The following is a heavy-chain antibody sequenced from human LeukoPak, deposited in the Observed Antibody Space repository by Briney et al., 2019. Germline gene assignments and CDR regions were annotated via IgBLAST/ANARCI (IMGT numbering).Heavy chain of an antibody. D-gene: IGHD1-20*01. V-gene: IGHV1-69*13. Sequence: SVKVSCKASGGTFISYAISWVRQAPGQGLEWMGGIIPIFGTANYAQKFQGRVTITADESTSTAYMELSSLRSEDTAVHYCAISRRGITGMDGDAFNIWGQGTMVTVSS. CDR3: AISRRGITGMDGDAFNI. CDR1: GGTFISYA. J-gene: IGHJ3*02. CDR2: IIPIFGTA.